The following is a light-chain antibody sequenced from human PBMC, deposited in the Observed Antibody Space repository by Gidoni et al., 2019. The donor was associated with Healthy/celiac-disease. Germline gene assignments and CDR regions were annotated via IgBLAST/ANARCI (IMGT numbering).Light chain of an antibody. CDR1: QSVSSY. V-gene: IGKV3-11*01. CDR2: DDS. Sequence: EIVLTQSPATLSLSPGEIATLSCRASQSVSSYLAWYQQKPGQAPRLLLLDDSNRATGSPARFSGSGSGTDFTLPISSLEPEDFAGYYCQKRSKRPTWTFGQGTKVEIK. J-gene: IGKJ1*01. CDR3: QKRSKRPTWT.